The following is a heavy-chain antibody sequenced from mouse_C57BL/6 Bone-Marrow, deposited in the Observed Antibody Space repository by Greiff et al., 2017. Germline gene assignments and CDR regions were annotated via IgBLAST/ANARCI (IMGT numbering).Heavy chain of an antibody. D-gene: IGHD2-4*01. CDR3: ARRGDYDLGWYFDV. CDR1: GYTFTDYY. J-gene: IGHJ1*03. CDR2: IGPGSGST. V-gene: IGHV1-77*01. Sequence: VQLQQSGAELVKPGASVKISCKASGYTFTDYYINWVKQRPGQGLEWIGKIGPGSGSTYYNEKFKSKATLTVDKSSNTAYMQLSSLTSEDSAVYYCARRGDYDLGWYFDVWGTGTTVTVST.